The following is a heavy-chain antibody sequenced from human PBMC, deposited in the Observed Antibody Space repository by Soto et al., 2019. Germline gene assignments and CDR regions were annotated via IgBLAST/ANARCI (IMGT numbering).Heavy chain of an antibody. D-gene: IGHD5-18*01. Sequence: PSETLSLTCAVSGGSISSGGYSWSWIRQPPGKGLEWIGYIYHSGSTYYNPSLKSRVTISIDTSKNQVSLKVNSVTAADTAVYYCARDHPHSYGVYYFDYWGQGTPVTVS. V-gene: IGHV4-30-2*01. J-gene: IGHJ4*02. CDR3: ARDHPHSYGVYYFDY. CDR2: IYHSGST. CDR1: GGSISSGGYS.